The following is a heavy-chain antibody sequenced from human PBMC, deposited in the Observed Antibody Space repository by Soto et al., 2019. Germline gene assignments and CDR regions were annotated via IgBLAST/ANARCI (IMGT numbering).Heavy chain of an antibody. CDR2: ISGHNGNT. V-gene: IGHV1-18*01. CDR3: ARDFEAGAQSVGGFDF. J-gene: IGHJ4*02. CDR1: GYTFTRFG. D-gene: IGHD3-10*01. Sequence: QVQLVQSGTEVKKPGASVKVSCKASGYTFTRFGINWVRQAPGQGLEWMGWISGHNGNTHSAQNFQGRVTVTTDTPTSTAYMELGSLISDDTAVYYCARDFEAGAQSVGGFDFWGQGTLVTVSS.